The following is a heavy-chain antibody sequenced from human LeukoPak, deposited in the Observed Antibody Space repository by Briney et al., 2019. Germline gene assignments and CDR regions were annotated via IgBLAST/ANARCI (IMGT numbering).Heavy chain of an antibody. CDR1: GFTFTSYT. Sequence: GGSLRLSCAASGFTFTSYTMNWVRQAPGKGLEWLSPISSSNSDISYADSVKGRFTISRDNAKNSLYLQMNSLRAEDAAEYYCARDSRTVYYYYGMDVWGQGTTVTVSS. CDR3: ARDSRTVYYYYGMDV. CDR2: ISSSNSDI. V-gene: IGHV3-21*01. J-gene: IGHJ6*02.